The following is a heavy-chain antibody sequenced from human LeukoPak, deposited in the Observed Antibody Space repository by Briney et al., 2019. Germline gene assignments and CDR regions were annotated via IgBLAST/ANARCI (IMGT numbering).Heavy chain of an antibody. V-gene: IGHV3-30*04. Sequence: GRSLRFSCAASGFTFSSYAMHWVRQAPGKGLEWVAVISYDGSNKYYADSVKGRFTISRDNSKNTLYLQMNSLRAEDTAVYYCARDLVGTFGGQGTLVTVSS. CDR3: ARDLVGTF. D-gene: IGHD1-1*01. J-gene: IGHJ4*02. CDR1: GFTFSSYA. CDR2: ISYDGSNK.